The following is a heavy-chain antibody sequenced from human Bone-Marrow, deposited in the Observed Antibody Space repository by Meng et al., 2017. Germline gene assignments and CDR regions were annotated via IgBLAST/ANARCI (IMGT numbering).Heavy chain of an antibody. CDR3: ASFPPPGKQWLVTDY. J-gene: IGHJ4*02. V-gene: IGHV4-4*02. CDR1: GGSISSSNW. CDR2: IYHSGST. Sequence: QVQLQESGPGLVKPSGTLSRTSAVSGGSISSSNWWSWVRQPPGKGLEWIGEIYHSGSTNYNPSLKSRVTISVDKSKNQFSLKLSSVTAADTAVYYCASFPPPGKQWLVTDYWGQGTLVTVSS. D-gene: IGHD6-19*01.